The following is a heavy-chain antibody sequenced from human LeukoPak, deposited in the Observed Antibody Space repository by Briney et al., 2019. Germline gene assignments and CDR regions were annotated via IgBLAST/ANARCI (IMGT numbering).Heavy chain of an antibody. CDR2: IKPDGSEK. Sequence: GGSLRLSCAASGFTFSTYWISWVRQAPGKGLEWVAHIKPDGSEKYYLDSVEGRFTISRDNAGNSLYLQMSSLGAEDTAVYYCARGIGDYWGREPWSPSPQ. CDR3: ARGIGDY. J-gene: IGHJ4*02. V-gene: IGHV3-7*01. D-gene: IGHD2/OR15-2a*01. CDR1: GFTFSTYW.